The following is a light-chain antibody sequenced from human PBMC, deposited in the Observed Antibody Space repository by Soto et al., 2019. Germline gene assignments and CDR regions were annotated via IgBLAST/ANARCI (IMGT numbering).Light chain of an antibody. V-gene: IGLV2-8*01. Sequence: QSALTQPPSASGSPGQSVTISCTGTSSDVGAFNYVSWYQQNPGKAPKLIIYDVTQRPSGVPDRFSGSKSGNTASLTVSGLQPDDEADYYCSSYAGSNNFVVFGGGTKLTVL. J-gene: IGLJ2*01. CDR1: SSDVGAFNY. CDR3: SSYAGSNNFVV. CDR2: DVT.